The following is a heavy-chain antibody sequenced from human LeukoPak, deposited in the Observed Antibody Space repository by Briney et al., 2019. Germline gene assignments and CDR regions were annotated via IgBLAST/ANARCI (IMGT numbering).Heavy chain of an antibody. D-gene: IGHD4-23*01. CDR2: IYYSGST. J-gene: IGHJ5*02. CDR1: GGSISSGGYY. CDR3: ARVGGGNSLPLLGMGGFDP. Sequence: SETLSLTCTVSGGSISSGGYYWSWIRQHPGKGLEWIGYIYYSGSTYYNPSLKSRVTISVDTSKNQFSLKLSSVTAADTAVYYCARVGGGNSLPLLGMGGFDPWGQGTLVTVSS. V-gene: IGHV4-31*03.